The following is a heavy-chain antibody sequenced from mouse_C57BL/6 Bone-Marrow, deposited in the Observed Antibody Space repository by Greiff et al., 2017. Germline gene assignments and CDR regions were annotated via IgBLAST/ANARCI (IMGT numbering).Heavy chain of an antibody. J-gene: IGHJ2*01. V-gene: IGHV1-81*01. CDR2: IYPRSGNT. Sequence: VQLMESGAELARPGASVKLSCKASGYTFTSYGISWVKQRTGQGLEWIGEIYPRSGNTYYNEKFKGKATLTADKSSSTAYMELRRLTSEDSAVYFCARWANWENYWGQGTTLTVSS. CDR3: ARWANWENY. D-gene: IGHD4-1*01. CDR1: GYTFTSYG.